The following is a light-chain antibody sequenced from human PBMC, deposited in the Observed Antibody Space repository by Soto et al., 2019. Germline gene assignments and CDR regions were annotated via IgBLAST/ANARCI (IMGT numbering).Light chain of an antibody. Sequence: DIVMTQSPDSLAVSLGERATINCKSSQSVLYRSNNNNYLAWYQQKPGQPPKLLIYWASTRESGVPDRFSGSGSGTDFTLTISSLQAEDVAVSYCQQYYNTPLTFGGGTKVEIK. CDR2: WAS. CDR3: QQYYNTPLT. CDR1: QSVLYRSNNNNY. J-gene: IGKJ4*01. V-gene: IGKV4-1*01.